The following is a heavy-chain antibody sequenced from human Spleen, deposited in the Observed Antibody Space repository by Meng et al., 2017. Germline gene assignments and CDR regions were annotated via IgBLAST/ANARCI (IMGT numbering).Heavy chain of an antibody. J-gene: IGHJ4*02. Sequence: QVQLQQWGAGLLKPSETLSPTCAVFGGSFSDNHWTWIRQPPGKGLEWIGEINHGGSTKYNPSLKSRVTISVDKSKNQFSLKLSSVTAADTAVYYCARENRGGFGETTDYWGQGTLVTVSS. V-gene: IGHV4-34*01. CDR1: GGSFSDNH. D-gene: IGHD3-10*01. CDR3: ARENRGGFGETTDY. CDR2: INHGGST.